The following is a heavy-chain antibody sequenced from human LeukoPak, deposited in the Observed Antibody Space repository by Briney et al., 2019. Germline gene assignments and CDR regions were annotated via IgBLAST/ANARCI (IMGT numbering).Heavy chain of an antibody. Sequence: GGSLRLSCAASGFIFSDSYMSWIRQAPGKGLEWVSYISSNGNTICYADSVKGRFTISRDNAKNSLYLQMNSLRAEDTAVYYCAREMGGYPFDYWGQGTLVTVSS. CDR1: GFIFSDSY. D-gene: IGHD5-12*01. J-gene: IGHJ4*02. CDR2: ISSNGNTI. CDR3: AREMGGYPFDY. V-gene: IGHV3-11*04.